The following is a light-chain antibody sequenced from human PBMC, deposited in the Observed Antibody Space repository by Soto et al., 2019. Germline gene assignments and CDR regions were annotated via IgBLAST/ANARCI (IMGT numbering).Light chain of an antibody. CDR2: EVS. CDR3: SSYSSSGTPFV. Sequence: QSALTQPASVSGSPGQSITISCTGTSSDVGGHNYVSWYQQHPGKAPKLVIYEVSNRPSGVSNRFSGFKFGNTASLAISGLQAEDEADYHCSSYSSSGTPFVFGTGTKLTVL. V-gene: IGLV2-14*01. CDR1: SSDVGGHNY. J-gene: IGLJ1*01.